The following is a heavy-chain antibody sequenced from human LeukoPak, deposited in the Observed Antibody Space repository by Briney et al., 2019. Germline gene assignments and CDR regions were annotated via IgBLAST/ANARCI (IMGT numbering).Heavy chain of an antibody. J-gene: IGHJ6*02. V-gene: IGHV1-2*02. CDR3: ARAVPNTVYGMDV. CDR1: GFTFTGYF. Sequence: ASVKVSCKASGFTFTGYFMHWVRQAPGQGLQWMGWINPKSGDTSSAQKFQGRITMTRDTSINTACMELSGLTFDDTALYYCARAVPNTVYGMDVWGQGTTVTVSS. D-gene: IGHD4-17*01. CDR2: INPKSGDT.